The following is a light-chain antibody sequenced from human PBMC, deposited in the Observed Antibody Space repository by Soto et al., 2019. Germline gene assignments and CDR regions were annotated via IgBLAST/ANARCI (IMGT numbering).Light chain of an antibody. CDR1: GSDIGGYNY. CDR3: SSYRASSTTHYV. V-gene: IGLV2-14*03. Sequence: QSALTQPASLSGSPGQSITISCTGTGSDIGGYNYVSWYQQHPGKAPKLIIHDVTNRPSGVSDRFFGSKSGNTASLTISGLQAEDEADYYCSSYRASSTTHYVFGPGTKVT. CDR2: DVT. J-gene: IGLJ1*01.